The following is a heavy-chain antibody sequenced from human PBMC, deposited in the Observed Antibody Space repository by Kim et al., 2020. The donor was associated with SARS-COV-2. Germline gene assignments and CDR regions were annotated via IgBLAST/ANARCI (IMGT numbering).Heavy chain of an antibody. J-gene: IGHJ6*01. CDR1: CGSLSSSSYY. D-gene: IGHD6-19*01. Sequence: SETLSLTCTVSCGSLSSSSYYWGWIRQPPGKGREWIGTAYYIVNNYYNPSLKSLATISVDTSNNQFPLKLGSVTAAATAVYSCARHPRYSSGWSVAFYY. CDR3: ARHPRYSSGWSVAFYY. CDR2: AYYIVNN. V-gene: IGHV4-39*01.